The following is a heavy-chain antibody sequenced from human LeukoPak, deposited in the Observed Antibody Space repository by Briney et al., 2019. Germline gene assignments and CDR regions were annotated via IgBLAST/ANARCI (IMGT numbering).Heavy chain of an antibody. CDR2: INQDGSEK. Sequence: GGSLRLSCAASGFTFSSYWTNWVRQAPGKGLEWVANINQDGSEKYYVDSVKGRLTISRDNAKNSLYLQVNSLRAEDTAVYYCAREVFSATTGSFDYWGQGTLVTVSS. D-gene: IGHD1-1*01. CDR1: GFTFSSYW. CDR3: AREVFSATTGSFDY. J-gene: IGHJ4*02. V-gene: IGHV3-7*03.